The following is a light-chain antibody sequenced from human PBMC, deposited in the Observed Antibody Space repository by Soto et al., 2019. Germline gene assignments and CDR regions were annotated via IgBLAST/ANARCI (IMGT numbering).Light chain of an antibody. V-gene: IGLV1-40*01. CDR2: GNR. J-gene: IGLJ1*01. Sequence: QSVLTQPPSVSGAPGQRVTISCAGGSSSIGAGYDVHWYQQLPGTAPKLLIYGNRNRPSGVPDRFSGSKSGTSASLAITGLQAEDEATYYCQSCDSSLSGSGVFGTGTKLTVL. CDR1: SSSIGAGYD. CDR3: QSCDSSLSGSGV.